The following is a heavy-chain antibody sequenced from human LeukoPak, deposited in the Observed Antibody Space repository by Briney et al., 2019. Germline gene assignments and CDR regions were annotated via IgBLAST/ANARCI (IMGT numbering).Heavy chain of an antibody. V-gene: IGHV1-69*06. Sequence: SVKVSCKASGGTFSSYAISWVRQAPGQGLEWMGGITPIFGTANYAQKFQGRVTITADKSTSTAYMELSSLRSEDTAVYYCARGGYSAGSWYLFHYFDYWGQGTLVTVSS. CDR3: ARGGYSAGSWYLFHYFDY. D-gene: IGHD6-13*01. J-gene: IGHJ4*02. CDR1: GGTFSSYA. CDR2: ITPIFGTA.